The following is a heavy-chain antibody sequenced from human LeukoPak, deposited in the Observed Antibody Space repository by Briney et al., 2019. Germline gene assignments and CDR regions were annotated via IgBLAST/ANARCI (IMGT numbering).Heavy chain of an antibody. Sequence: GRSLRLSCAASGFTFSSYAMHWVRQAPGKGLEWVAVISYDGSNKYYADSVKGRFTISRDNSKSTLYLQMNSLRAEDTAVYYCARARTRSYDYFDYWGQGTLVTVSS. J-gene: IGHJ4*02. D-gene: IGHD3-16*02. V-gene: IGHV3-30-3*01. CDR3: ARARTRSYDYFDY. CDR2: ISYDGSNK. CDR1: GFTFSSYA.